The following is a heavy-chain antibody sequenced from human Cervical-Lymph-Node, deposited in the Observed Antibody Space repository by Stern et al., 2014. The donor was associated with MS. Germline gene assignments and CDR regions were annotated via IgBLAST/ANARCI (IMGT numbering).Heavy chain of an antibody. D-gene: IGHD5/OR15-5a*01. CDR2: IDPSGGST. V-gene: IGHV1-46*01. J-gene: IGHJ6*02. CDR1: GYTLSFYH. Sequence: QVQLGQSGAEVKKPGASVKVSCKASGYTLSFYHIHWVRQAPGQGLEWMGIIDPSGGSTTYAQRLQGRVTMTRDTPTSTVYMELSSLTSEDTAVYYCARGVTAFYGMDVWGQGTTVTVSS. CDR3: ARGVTAFYGMDV.